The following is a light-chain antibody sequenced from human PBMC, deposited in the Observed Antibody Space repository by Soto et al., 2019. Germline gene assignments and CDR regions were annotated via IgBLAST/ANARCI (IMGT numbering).Light chain of an antibody. CDR3: QQSHSTLWT. Sequence: DIQMTHSPSSLSASVGDIVTITCRASQSISSYLNWYQQKPGKAPKLLIYAASSLQSGVPSRFSGSGSGTDFTLTISSLQPEDFATYYRQQSHSTLWTFGQGTKVDIK. V-gene: IGKV1-39*01. CDR1: QSISSY. CDR2: AAS. J-gene: IGKJ1*01.